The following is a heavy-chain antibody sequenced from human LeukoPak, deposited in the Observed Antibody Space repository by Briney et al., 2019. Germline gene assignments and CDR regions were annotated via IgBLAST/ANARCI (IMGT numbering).Heavy chain of an antibody. J-gene: IGHJ4*02. CDR1: GYTFTSYG. V-gene: IGHV1-18*01. CDR3: ARDLSYYYDSSGYSPVDY. D-gene: IGHD3-22*01. Sequence: ASVKVSCKASGYTFTSYGISWVRQAPGQGLEWMGWISAYNGNTNYAQKLQGRVTMTTDTSTSTAYMELRSLRSDDTAVYYRARDLSYYYDSSGYSPVDYWGQGTLVTVSS. CDR2: ISAYNGNT.